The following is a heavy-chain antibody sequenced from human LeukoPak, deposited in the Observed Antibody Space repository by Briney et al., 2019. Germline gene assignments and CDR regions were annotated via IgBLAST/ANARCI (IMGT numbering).Heavy chain of an antibody. CDR3: VREGLVVVAATLDY. D-gene: IGHD2-15*01. V-gene: IGHV3-7*01. CDR1: GFTFSTYW. CDR2: IKQDGSEK. Sequence: GGSLRLSCAASGFTFSTYWMSWVRQAPGRGLEWVANIKQDGSEKNYVDSVKARFTISRDNAKNSLFLQMSSLRVDDTAVYYCVREGLVVVAATLDYWGQGALVTVSS. J-gene: IGHJ4*02.